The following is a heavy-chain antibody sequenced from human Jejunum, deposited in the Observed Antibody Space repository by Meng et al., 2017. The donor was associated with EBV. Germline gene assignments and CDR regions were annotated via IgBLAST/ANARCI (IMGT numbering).Heavy chain of an antibody. CDR3: ARVRCSGGSCFYFDY. CDR1: GGSITSSHW. D-gene: IGHD2-15*01. J-gene: IGHJ4*02. CDR2: IYHDGSS. V-gene: IGHV4-4*02. Sequence: QVQLQESGPGLVNPSGTLSLTCAVSGGSITSSHWWTWVRQPPGEGLEWIGEIYHDGSSNYSPSLKSRVTILLDKSENHFSLKLNSVTAADTAVYYCARVRCSGGSCFYFDYWGQGALVTVAS.